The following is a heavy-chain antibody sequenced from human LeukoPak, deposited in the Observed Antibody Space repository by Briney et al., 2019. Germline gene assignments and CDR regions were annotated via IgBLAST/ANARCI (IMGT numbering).Heavy chain of an antibody. V-gene: IGHV4-4*07. Sequence: SETLSLTCTVSGGSISSYYWSCIRQPAGKGLEWIGRIYTSGSTNYNPSLKSRVTMSVDTSKNQFSLKLISVTAADTAVYYCARDLGYCSGDSCYHYFDYWGQGTLVTVSS. D-gene: IGHD2-15*01. CDR1: GGSISSYY. CDR3: ARDLGYCSGDSCYHYFDY. CDR2: IYTSGST. J-gene: IGHJ4*02.